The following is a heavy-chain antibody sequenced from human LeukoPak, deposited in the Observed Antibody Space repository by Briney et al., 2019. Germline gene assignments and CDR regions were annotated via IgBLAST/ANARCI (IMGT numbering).Heavy chain of an antibody. CDR2: ISSSSSTI. J-gene: IGHJ4*02. Sequence: GSLRLSCAASGFTFSSYSMNWVRQAPGKGLEWVSYISSSSSTIYYADSVKGRFTISRDNAKNSLYLQMNSLRAEDTAVYYCARDKGEVSPGLIAYWGQGTLVTVSS. CDR1: GFTFSSYS. V-gene: IGHV3-48*01. D-gene: IGHD3-16*01. CDR3: ARDKGEVSPGLIAY.